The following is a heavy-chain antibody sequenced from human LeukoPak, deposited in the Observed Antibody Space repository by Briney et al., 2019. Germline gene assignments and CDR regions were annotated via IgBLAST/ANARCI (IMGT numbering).Heavy chain of an antibody. CDR2: ISNGGVST. J-gene: IGHJ4*02. CDR3: AKGQVVVAAALVHFDD. CDR1: GFTFSNYA. V-gene: IGHV3-23*01. Sequence: GGSLRLSCAASGFTFSNYAMIWVPQAPGKGLEWVSTISNGGVSTYYADSVKGRFTISRDNSKNTLYLQMNSLRPDDTAVYYCAKGQVVVAAALVHFDDWGQGTLVTVSS. D-gene: IGHD2-15*01.